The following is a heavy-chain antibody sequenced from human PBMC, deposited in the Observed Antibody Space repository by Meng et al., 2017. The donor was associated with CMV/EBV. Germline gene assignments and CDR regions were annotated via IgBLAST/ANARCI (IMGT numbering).Heavy chain of an antibody. CDR3: AKNGATTVTTCHFDY. Sequence: GESLKISCAASGFTFSSYGMHWVRQAPGKGLEWVAFIRYDGSNKYYPDSVKGRFTISRDNSKNTRYLQMNSLRAEDTAVYYCAKNGATTVTTCHFDYWGQGTLVTVSS. J-gene: IGHJ4*02. D-gene: IGHD4-11*01. V-gene: IGHV3-30*02. CDR1: GFTFSSYG. CDR2: IRYDGSNK.